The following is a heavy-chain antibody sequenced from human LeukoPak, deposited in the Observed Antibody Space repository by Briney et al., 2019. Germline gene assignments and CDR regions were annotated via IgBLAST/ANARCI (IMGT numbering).Heavy chain of an antibody. CDR1: GYTFTGYY. CDR2: INPNSGGT. V-gene: IGHV1-2*02. Sequence: GASVKVSCKASGYTFTGYYMHWVRQTPGQGLEWMGWINPNSGGTNYAQKFQGRVTMTRDTSISTAYMELSRLRSDDTAVYYCARDPASDSSASDAFDIWGQGTMVTVSS. D-gene: IGHD3-22*01. J-gene: IGHJ3*02. CDR3: ARDPASDSSASDAFDI.